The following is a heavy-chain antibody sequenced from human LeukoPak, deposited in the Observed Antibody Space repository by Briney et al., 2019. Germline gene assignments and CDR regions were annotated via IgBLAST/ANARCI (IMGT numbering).Heavy chain of an antibody. CDR1: GGSISSGDYY. D-gene: IGHD3-16*02. V-gene: IGHV4-31*03. J-gene: IGHJ6*02. CDR3: ARGPSSFGGVIVAPYYYAMDV. CDR2: IYYSGST. Sequence: PSETLSLTCTVSGGSISSGDYYWSWIRQHPGKGLEWIGYIYYSGSTYYNPSLKSRVTISVDTSKNQFSLKLSSVAAADTAVYYCARGPSSFGGVIVAPYYYAMDVWGQGTTVTVSS.